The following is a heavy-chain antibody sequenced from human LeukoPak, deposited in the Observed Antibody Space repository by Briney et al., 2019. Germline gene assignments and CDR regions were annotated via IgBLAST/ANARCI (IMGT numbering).Heavy chain of an antibody. J-gene: IGHJ1*01. V-gene: IGHV3-74*01. D-gene: IGHD3-10*01. CDR3: ARVSGPGMNEYFHL. CDR1: GFTFSGAW. Sequence: GGSLRLSCAASGFTFSGAWLHWVRQAPGKGLVWVSRINNDGTTTKYADSVKGRFTISRDNAKDTLYLQMNSLRAEDTAVYYCARVSGPGMNEYFHLWGQGTLVTVSS. CDR2: INNDGTTT.